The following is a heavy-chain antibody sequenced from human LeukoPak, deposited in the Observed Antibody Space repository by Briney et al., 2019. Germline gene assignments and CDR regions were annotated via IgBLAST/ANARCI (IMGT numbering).Heavy chain of an antibody. CDR1: GFTFHNYD. CDR3: AKNGLLLGGQEFDY. D-gene: IGHD2-15*01. CDR2: ISYDGSNK. Sequence: GRSLRLSCAASGFTFHNYDMHWVRQAPGKGLEWVALISYDGSNKYYTDSVKGRFTISRDNSKNTLYLQMNSLRAEDTAVYYCAKNGLLLGGQEFDYWGQGILVTVSS. V-gene: IGHV3-33*06. J-gene: IGHJ4*02.